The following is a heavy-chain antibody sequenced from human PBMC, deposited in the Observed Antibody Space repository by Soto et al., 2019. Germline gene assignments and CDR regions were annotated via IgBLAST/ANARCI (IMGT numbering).Heavy chain of an antibody. CDR2: ISSTSSVI. D-gene: IGHD3-10*01. CDR3: VRGGSGATSADLFAA. J-gene: IGHJ3*01. V-gene: IGHV3-21*01. Sequence: EVQLVESGGGLVRPGGSLRLSGAASGFTFSAYSINWVRQAPGKGLDWVSSISSTSSVIFYAESVRGRFTISRDNAKNSLYLQMNGLRAEDTAVYYCVRGGSGATSADLFAAWGQGTLVTVSS. CDR1: GFTFSAYS.